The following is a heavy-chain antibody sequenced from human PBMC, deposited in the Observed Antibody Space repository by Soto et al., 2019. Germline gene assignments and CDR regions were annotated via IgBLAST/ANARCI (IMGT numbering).Heavy chain of an antibody. CDR1: GDSVSSNSAA. Sequence: KQSQTLSLTCAISGDSVSSNSAAWNWIRQSPSRGLEWLGRTYYRSKWYNDYAVSVKSRITINPDTSKNQFSLQLNSVTPEDTAVYYCARSTMVRGGPAGYNWFDPWGQGTLVTVSS. J-gene: IGHJ5*02. D-gene: IGHD3-10*01. V-gene: IGHV6-1*01. CDR2: TYYRSKWYN. CDR3: ARSTMVRGGPAGYNWFDP.